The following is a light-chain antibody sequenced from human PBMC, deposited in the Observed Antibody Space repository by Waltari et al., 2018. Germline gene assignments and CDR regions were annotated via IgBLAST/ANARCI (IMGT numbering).Light chain of an antibody. V-gene: IGKV1-39*01. CDR3: QQSYSTPVYT. J-gene: IGKJ2*01. CDR1: QRISSY. CDR2: AAS. Sequence: DIQMTQSPSSLPASVGDRVTITCRASQRISSYLNWYKQKPGKAPKLLIYAASSLQSGVPSRFSGSGSGTDFTLTISSLQPEDFATYYCQQSYSTPVYTFGQGTKLEIK.